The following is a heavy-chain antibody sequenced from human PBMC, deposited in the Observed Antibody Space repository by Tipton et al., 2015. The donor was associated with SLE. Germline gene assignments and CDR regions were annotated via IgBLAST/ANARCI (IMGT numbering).Heavy chain of an antibody. D-gene: IGHD6-13*01. CDR3: ACIPAAAGRTSPRYYYTVDV. CDR2: VSSNGRS. J-gene: IGHJ6*02. V-gene: IGHV4-59*04. CDR1: GGSISGYY. Sequence: TLSLTCALLGGSISGYYWSWIRQPPGKGLEWIGYVSSNGRSYNNPSLKSRVTMSVDTSKNQFSLRLSSVSAADTAIYYCACIPAAAGRTSPRYYYTVDVWGQGTTVTVSS.